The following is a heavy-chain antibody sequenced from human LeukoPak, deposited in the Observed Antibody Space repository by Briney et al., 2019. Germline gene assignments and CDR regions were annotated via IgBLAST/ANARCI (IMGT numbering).Heavy chain of an antibody. CDR3: ATSYFDY. CDR2: ICHSGST. V-gene: IGHV4-38-2*01. J-gene: IGHJ4*02. Sequence: SETLSLTCAVSGYSISSGYYWGWIRQPPGKGLEWIGSICHSGSTYYNPSLKSRVTISVDTSKNQFSLKLSSVTAADTAVYYCATSYFDYWGQGTLVTVSS. CDR1: GYSISSGYY.